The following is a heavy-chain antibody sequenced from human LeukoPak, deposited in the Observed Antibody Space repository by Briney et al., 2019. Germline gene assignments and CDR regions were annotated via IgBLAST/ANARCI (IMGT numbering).Heavy chain of an antibody. CDR1: GGSISSGDYY. Sequence: SETLSLTCTVSGGSISSGDYYWSWIRQHPGKGLEWIGYIYYSGSTYYNPSLKSRVTISGDTSKNQFSLKLSSVTAADTAVYYCARDLAPGAFDYWGQGTLVTVSS. V-gene: IGHV4-31*03. CDR2: IYYSGST. D-gene: IGHD1-26*01. CDR3: ARDLAPGAFDY. J-gene: IGHJ4*02.